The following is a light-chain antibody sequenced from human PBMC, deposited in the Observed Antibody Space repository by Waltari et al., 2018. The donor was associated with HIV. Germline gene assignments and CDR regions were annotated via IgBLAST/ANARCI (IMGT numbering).Light chain of an antibody. V-gene: IGKV3-20*01. CDR3: QQYGNTPRIT. CDR2: GAS. CDR1: QSVSSTY. Sequence: EIVLTQSPDTLSLSPGERATLSCRASQSVSSTYLALYQQKPGQAPRLLISGASRRATCIPDRFSGSGSGTDFTLTISRLEPEDFAVYYCQQYGNTPRITFGQGTRLEIK. J-gene: IGKJ5*01.